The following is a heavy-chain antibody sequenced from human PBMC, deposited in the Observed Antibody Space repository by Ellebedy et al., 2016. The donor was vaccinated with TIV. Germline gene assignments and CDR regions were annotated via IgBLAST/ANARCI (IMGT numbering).Heavy chain of an antibody. CDR2: MTNSGGSK. D-gene: IGHD2-2*01. J-gene: IGHJ3*02. CDR1: GFTFSDYH. Sequence: GESLKISCAASGFTFSDYHMSWFRQVPGKGLEWVSYMTNSGGSKDYADAVKGRFTISRDNTENSLYLQMNSLRAEDTAVYYCARDTVPAALDAFDIWGQGTMVTVSS. CDR3: ARDTVPAALDAFDI. V-gene: IGHV3-11*04.